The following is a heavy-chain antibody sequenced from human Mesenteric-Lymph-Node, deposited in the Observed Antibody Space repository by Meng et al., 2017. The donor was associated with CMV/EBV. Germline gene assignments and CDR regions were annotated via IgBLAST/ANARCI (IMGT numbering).Heavy chain of an antibody. Sequence: ASVKVSCKASGYTFTNYNINWVRQAPGQGLEWMGWISVDNDNTNYAQKFQGRVTLTTDTSTSTAYMELRSLRSDDTAVYYCARQKVDSYGYACAFDVWGQGTMVTV. D-gene: IGHD5-18*01. CDR3: ARQKVDSYGYACAFDV. CDR1: GYTFTNYN. V-gene: IGHV1-18*01. CDR2: ISVDNDNT. J-gene: IGHJ3*01.